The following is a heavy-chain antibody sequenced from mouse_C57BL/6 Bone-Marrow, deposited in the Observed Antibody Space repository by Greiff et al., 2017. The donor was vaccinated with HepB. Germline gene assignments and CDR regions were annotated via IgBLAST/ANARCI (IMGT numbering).Heavy chain of an antibody. J-gene: IGHJ1*03. CDR3: GRTFTTVVADWYFDV. Sequence: VQLQQPGAELVRPGTSVKLSCKASGYTFTSYWMHWVKQRPGQGLEWIGVIDPSDSYTNYNQKFKGKATLTVDTSSSTAYMQLSSLTSEDSAVYYCGRTFTTVVADWYFDVWGTGTTVTVSS. CDR2: IDPSDSYT. D-gene: IGHD1-1*01. CDR1: GYTFTSYW. V-gene: IGHV1-59*01.